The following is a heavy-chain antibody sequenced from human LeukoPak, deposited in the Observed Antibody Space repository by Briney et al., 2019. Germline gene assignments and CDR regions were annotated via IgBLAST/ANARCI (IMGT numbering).Heavy chain of an antibody. J-gene: IGHJ2*01. CDR3: ARGPPIVVVPAAIYWYFDL. Sequence: SETLSLTCTVSGGSISSYYWSWIRQPPGKGLEWIGYIYYSGSTNYNPSLKSRVTISVDTSKNQFSLKLSSVTAADTAVYYCARGPPIVVVPAAIYWYFDLWGRGTLVTVSS. D-gene: IGHD2-2*02. CDR1: GGSISSYY. CDR2: IYYSGST. V-gene: IGHV4-59*01.